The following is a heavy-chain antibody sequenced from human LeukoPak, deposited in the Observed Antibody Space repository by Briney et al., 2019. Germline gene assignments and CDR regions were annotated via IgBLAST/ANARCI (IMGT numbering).Heavy chain of an antibody. CDR2: ISGSGGST. V-gene: IGHV3-23*01. Sequence: GGSLRLSCAASGFTFSSYAMRWVRQAPGKGLEWVSAISGSGGSTYYADSVKGRFTISRDNSKNTLYLQMNSLRAEDTAVYYCSKIWSGYYTYWGQGTLVTVSS. CDR1: GFTFSSYA. J-gene: IGHJ4*02. D-gene: IGHD3-3*01. CDR3: SKIWSGYYTY.